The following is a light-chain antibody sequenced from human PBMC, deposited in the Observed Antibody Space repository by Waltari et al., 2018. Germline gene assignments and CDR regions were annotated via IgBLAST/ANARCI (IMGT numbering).Light chain of an antibody. CDR1: SSNIGAAYA. CDR2: DNF. CDR3: QSYDSLSALYV. Sequence: QSVLTQPPSVSGAPGPTVTISCIGSSSNIGAAYAVHWYQQLPGTAPKLLIVDNFVRPSGVPDRFSATKSGTSASLAISGLQAEDEADYYCQSYDSLSALYVFGTGTKVSVL. V-gene: IGLV1-40*01. J-gene: IGLJ1*01.